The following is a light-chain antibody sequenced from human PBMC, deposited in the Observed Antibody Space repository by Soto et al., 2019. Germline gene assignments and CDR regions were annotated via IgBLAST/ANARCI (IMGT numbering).Light chain of an antibody. CDR1: QSISTY. CDR3: QQSFTTPYVA. V-gene: IGKV1-39*01. CDR2: AAS. Sequence: DIRMTQSPSSLSASVGDRVTITCRASQSISTYLNWYQQKPGKAPRLLIYAASRLQSGVPSRFSGGGSGTDFTLTISSLQPEDFATYYCQQSFTTPYVAFGQGTKVDI. J-gene: IGKJ1*01.